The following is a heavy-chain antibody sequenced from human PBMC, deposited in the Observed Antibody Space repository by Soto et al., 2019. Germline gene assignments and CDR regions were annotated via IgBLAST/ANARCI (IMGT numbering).Heavy chain of an antibody. CDR1: GFTFSSYA. V-gene: IGHV3-23*01. Sequence: GGSLRLSCAASGFTFSSYAMSWVRQAPGKGLEWVSAISGSGGSTNYADSVKGRFTISRDNSKNTLYLQMNSLRAEDTAVYYCAKDRYDFWSGYYDAFDIWGQGTMVTVSS. CDR2: ISGSGGST. J-gene: IGHJ3*02. CDR3: AKDRYDFWSGYYDAFDI. D-gene: IGHD3-3*01.